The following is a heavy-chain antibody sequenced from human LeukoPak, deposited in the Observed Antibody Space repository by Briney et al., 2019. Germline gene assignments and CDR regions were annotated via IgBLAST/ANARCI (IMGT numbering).Heavy chain of an antibody. CDR2: INSDGSST. Sequence: GGSLRLSCAASGFTLRNYWMHWVRQVPGRGLVWVSRINSDGSSTSYADSVKGRFTISRDNAKNTLYLQMNSLRAEDTAVYYCARVKAFYDFWSPSAFDIWGQGTMVTVSS. CDR3: ARVKAFYDFWSPSAFDI. V-gene: IGHV3-74*01. CDR1: GFTLRNYW. D-gene: IGHD3-3*01. J-gene: IGHJ3*02.